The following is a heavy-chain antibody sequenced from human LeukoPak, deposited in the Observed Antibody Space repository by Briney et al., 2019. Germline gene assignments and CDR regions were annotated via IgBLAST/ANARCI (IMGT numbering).Heavy chain of an antibody. D-gene: IGHD6-19*01. CDR1: GFTVSSNS. CDR2: IYSGDST. J-gene: IGHJ4*02. Sequence: GGSLRLSCAASGFTVSSNSMSWVRQAPGKGLEWVSIIYSGDSTYYADSVKGRLTISRDNSKITLYLQMNSLRAEDTAVYYCARDSAAFDYWGQGTLVTVSS. CDR3: ARDSAAFDY. V-gene: IGHV3-53*01.